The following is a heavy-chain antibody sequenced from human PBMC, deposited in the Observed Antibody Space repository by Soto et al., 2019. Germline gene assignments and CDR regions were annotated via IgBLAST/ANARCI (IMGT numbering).Heavy chain of an antibody. V-gene: IGHV1-46*01. Sequence: ASVKVSCKTSGYSFTSYYMHWVRQAPGQGLEWMGVIIPSWGTTTYAQKFQGRVTMTSDTSTSTVYMELNILTSEDTAVYYCARPQYDIGWPFDDWGQGILITVSS. D-gene: IGHD6-19*01. CDR3: ARPQYDIGWPFDD. J-gene: IGHJ4*02. CDR1: GYSFTSYY. CDR2: IIPSWGTT.